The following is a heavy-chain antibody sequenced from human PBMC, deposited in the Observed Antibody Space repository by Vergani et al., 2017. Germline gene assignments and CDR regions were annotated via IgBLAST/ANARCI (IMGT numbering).Heavy chain of an antibody. CDR3: ASDTHSGQRADR. V-gene: IGHV4-59*11. J-gene: IGHJ5*02. CDR2: IHNSENT. CDR1: FDSIRNLY. D-gene: IGHD6-19*01. Sequence: QVQLQESGPGLVKSSETLSLTCSVSFDSIRNLYCNWIRQPPGKRLEWIGSIHNSENTNYDPSLNTRITISVDTSKNQFSLTLTSVTAADMAVYYCASDTHSGQRADRWGQGILVTVTS.